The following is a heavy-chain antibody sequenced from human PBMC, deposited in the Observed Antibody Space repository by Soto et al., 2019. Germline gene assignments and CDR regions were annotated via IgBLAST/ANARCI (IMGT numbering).Heavy chain of an antibody. CDR3: ARDGRSSYNSGWYYFDY. CDR2: IIPIFGTA. V-gene: IGHV1-69*06. CDR1: GGTFSSYA. J-gene: IGHJ4*02. D-gene: IGHD6-19*01. Sequence: GASVKVSCKASGGTFSSYAISWVRQAPGQGLEWMGGIIPIFGTANYAQKFQGRVTITADKSTSTVYMELSSLRSEDTAVYYCARDGRSSYNSGWYYFDYWGQGTLVTVSS.